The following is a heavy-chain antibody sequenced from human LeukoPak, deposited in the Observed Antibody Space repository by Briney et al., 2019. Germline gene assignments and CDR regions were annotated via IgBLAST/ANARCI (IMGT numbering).Heavy chain of an antibody. CDR3: ARYYYESSGYYVLDY. V-gene: IGHV4-59*01. D-gene: IGHD3-22*01. CDR1: GGSISSYY. Sequence: SETLSLTCTVSGGSISSYYWSWIRQPPGKGLEWIGYIYSSGSTNYNPSLKSRVTISVTTSRNQFSLKLSSLTAADTAVYYCARYYYESSGYYVLDYWGQGTLVTVSS. CDR2: IYSSGST. J-gene: IGHJ4*02.